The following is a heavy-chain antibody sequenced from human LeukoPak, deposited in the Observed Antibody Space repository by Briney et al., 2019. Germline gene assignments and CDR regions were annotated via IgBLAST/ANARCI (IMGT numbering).Heavy chain of an antibody. CDR1: GFTFSSYW. Sequence: GGSLRLSCAASGFTFSSYWMSWVRQAPGKGLEWVAFIRYDESNTFYADSVKGRFTISRDNSRKMLYLQMNSLRAEDTSVYYCAKDRHNWNPDQFEYWGQGTLVTVSS. V-gene: IGHV3-30*02. CDR3: AKDRHNWNPDQFEY. D-gene: IGHD1-20*01. CDR2: IRYDESNT. J-gene: IGHJ4*02.